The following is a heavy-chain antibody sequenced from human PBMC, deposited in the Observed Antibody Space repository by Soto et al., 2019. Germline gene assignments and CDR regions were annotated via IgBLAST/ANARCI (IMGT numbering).Heavy chain of an antibody. V-gene: IGHV1-18*01. CDR2: ISAYNDNT. J-gene: IGHJ4*02. CDR1: GYTFTSYG. CDR3: ARVVNVVGASYFDY. Sequence: ASVKVSCKASGYTFTSYGISWVRQAPGQGLEWMGWISAYNDNTNYAQKLQGRVTMTTDTSTSTAYMELRSLRSDDTAVYYCARVVNVVGASYFDYWGQGTLVTVSS. D-gene: IGHD1-26*01.